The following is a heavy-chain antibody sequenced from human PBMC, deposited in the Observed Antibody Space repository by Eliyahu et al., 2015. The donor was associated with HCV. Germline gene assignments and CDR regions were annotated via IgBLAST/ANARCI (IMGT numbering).Heavy chain of an antibody. V-gene: IGHV3-9*01. CDR1: GFTFDDYG. Sequence: EVQLVESGGGLVQPGRSLRLSCAASGFTFDDYGMHWVRQAPGKGLEWVSGIYWNGGNIGYAASVQGRFTISRDNAKNSLFLQMNSLRADDTALYYCVKDMGRGSTGYGLDVWGQGTTVTVSS. CDR3: VKDMGRGSTGYGLDV. D-gene: IGHD1-14*01. CDR2: IYWNGGNI. J-gene: IGHJ6*02.